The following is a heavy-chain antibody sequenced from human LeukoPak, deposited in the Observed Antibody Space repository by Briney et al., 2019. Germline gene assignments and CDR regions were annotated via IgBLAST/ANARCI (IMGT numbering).Heavy chain of an antibody. Sequence: ASVKVSCKASGYTFTGYYMHWVRQAPGQGLEWMGRINSNSGGTNYAQKFQGRVTMTRDTSISTAYMELSRLRSDDTAVYYCAREDSSGWSVSYNWFDPWGQGTLVTVSS. CDR3: AREDSSGWSVSYNWFDP. D-gene: IGHD6-19*01. CDR1: GYTFTGYY. J-gene: IGHJ5*02. V-gene: IGHV1-2*06. CDR2: INSNSGGT.